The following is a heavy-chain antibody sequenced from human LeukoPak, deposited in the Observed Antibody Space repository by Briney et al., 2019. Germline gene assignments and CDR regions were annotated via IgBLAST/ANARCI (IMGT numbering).Heavy chain of an antibody. V-gene: IGHV5-51*01. CDR3: ARRITMVRGVMNYFDY. D-gene: IGHD3-10*01. CDR1: GYSFTSYW. Sequence: PGESLKISCKGSGYSFTSYWIGWVRQMPGKGLEWMGIIYPGDSDTRYSPSFQGQVTISADKSISTAYLQWSSLKASDTAMYYCARRITMVRGVMNYFDYWGQGTLVTVSS. J-gene: IGHJ4*02. CDR2: IYPGDSDT.